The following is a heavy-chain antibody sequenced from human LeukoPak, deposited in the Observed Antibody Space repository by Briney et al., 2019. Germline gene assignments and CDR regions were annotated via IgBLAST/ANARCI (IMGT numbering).Heavy chain of an antibody. CDR3: ARHNSGWYTIDY. Sequence: SETLSLTCTVSGGSVSSYYWSWIRQPPGKGLEWIGYIYYSGSTNYNPSLQSRVTISVDTSKNQFSLKLSSVTAADTAVYYCARHNSGWYTIDYWGQGTLVSVSS. J-gene: IGHJ4*02. CDR1: GGSVSSYY. V-gene: IGHV4-59*02. CDR2: IYYSGST. D-gene: IGHD6-19*01.